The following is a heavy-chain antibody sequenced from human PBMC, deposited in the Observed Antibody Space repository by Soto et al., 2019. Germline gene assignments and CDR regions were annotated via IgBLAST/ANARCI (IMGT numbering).Heavy chain of an antibody. CDR1: SNNAKSYW. Sequence: QGSSNNAKSYWNGWMRPLPGKSLEWMGIIYSGDSGTRYTPSFQGQVPISADKSLSTAYLQWSSLTASDTATYYCARRRVPYYCDSSRCYPHYYCGQGTLDTGSA. J-gene: IGHJ4*02. V-gene: IGHV5-51*01. CDR3: ARRRVPYYCDSSRCYPHYY. CDR2: IYSGDSGT. D-gene: IGHD3-22*01.